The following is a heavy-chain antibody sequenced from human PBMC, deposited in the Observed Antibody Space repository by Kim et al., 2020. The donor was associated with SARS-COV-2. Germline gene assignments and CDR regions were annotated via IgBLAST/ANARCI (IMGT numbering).Heavy chain of an antibody. V-gene: IGHV3-74*01. J-gene: IGHJ4*02. Sequence: SADSWKGRFTISRDNAKNTVYLEMNSLTAEDTAVYYCARGGGSGHFDFWGQGTLVTVSS. CDR3: ARGGGSGHFDF. D-gene: IGHD2-15*01.